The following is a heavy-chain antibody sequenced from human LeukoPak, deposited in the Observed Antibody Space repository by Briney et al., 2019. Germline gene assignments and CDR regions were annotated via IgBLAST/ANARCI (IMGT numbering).Heavy chain of an antibody. V-gene: IGHV1-2*02. CDR3: ASWRGNVDSWSGPFDY. D-gene: IGHD3-3*01. Sequence: ASVKVSCKPSGHSFTAYYIHWVRQAPGQGLEWMGWINPTSGATKYAQKFEGRVTMTRDTAISTACMELSRLTSDDTAVYYCASWRGNVDSWSGPFDYWGQGSLVTVSS. CDR2: INPTSGAT. CDR1: GHSFTAYY. J-gene: IGHJ4*02.